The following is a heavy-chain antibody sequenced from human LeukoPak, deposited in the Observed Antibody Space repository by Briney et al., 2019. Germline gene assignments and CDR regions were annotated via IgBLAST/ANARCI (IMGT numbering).Heavy chain of an antibody. V-gene: IGHV4-59*01. J-gene: IGHJ4*02. CDR1: GGSISSYY. CDR2: IYYSGST. D-gene: IGHD3-10*01. Sequence: SGTLSLTCTVSGGSISSYYWSWIRQPPGKGLGWIGYIYYSGSTNYNPSLKSRVTISVDTSKNQFSLKLSSVTAADTAVYYCARGRGRSDLNDFDYWGQGTLVTVSS. CDR3: ARGRGRSDLNDFDY.